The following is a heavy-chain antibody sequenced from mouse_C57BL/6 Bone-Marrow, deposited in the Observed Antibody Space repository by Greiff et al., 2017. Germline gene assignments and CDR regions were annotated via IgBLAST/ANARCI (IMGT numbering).Heavy chain of an antibody. J-gene: IGHJ1*03. CDR3: ARSSYWYFDV. CDR1: GYTFTSYG. V-gene: IGHV1-81*01. CDR2: IYPRSGNT. D-gene: IGHD1-1*01. Sequence: QVQLKESGAELARPGASVQLSCKASGYTFTSYGISWVKQRTGQGLEWIGEIYPRSGNTYYNEKFKGKATLTADKSSSTAYMELRSLTSEDSAVYFCARSSYWYFDVWGTGTTVTVSS.